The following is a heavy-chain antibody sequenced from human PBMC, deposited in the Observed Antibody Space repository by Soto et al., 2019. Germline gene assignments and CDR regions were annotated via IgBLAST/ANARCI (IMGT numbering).Heavy chain of an antibody. Sequence: GGSLRLSCASSGFTFSDHYMDWVRQAPGKGLEWVGRSRNKANSYSTDYAASVKGRFTISRDNSNNSLYLQLNSLKTEDTAVYYCARLSSSSGRGYYFDFWGQGALVTVSS. CDR3: ARLSSSSGRGYYFDF. J-gene: IGHJ4*02. CDR2: SRNKANSYST. V-gene: IGHV3-72*01. D-gene: IGHD3-22*01. CDR1: GFTFSDHY.